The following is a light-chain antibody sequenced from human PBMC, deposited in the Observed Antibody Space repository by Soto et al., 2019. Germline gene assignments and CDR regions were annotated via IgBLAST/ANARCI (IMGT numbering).Light chain of an antibody. CDR3: SSYTSSSTPYVV. CDR2: EVS. V-gene: IGLV2-14*01. CDR1: SSDVGGYNY. J-gene: IGLJ2*01. Sequence: QSALTQPASVSGSPGQSITISCTGTSSDVGGYNYVSWYQHHPGKAPKLMIYEVSNRPSGVSNRFSGSKSGNTASLTISGLQAEDEGDYYCSSYTSSSTPYVVFGGGTKLTVL.